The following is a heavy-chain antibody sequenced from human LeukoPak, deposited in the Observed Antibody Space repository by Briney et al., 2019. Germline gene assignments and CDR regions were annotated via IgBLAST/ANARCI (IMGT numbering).Heavy chain of an antibody. D-gene: IGHD3-3*01. J-gene: IGHJ4*02. CDR2: IYYSGST. CDR3: ARGGGYDFWSGYYCFDY. Sequence: SETLSLTCTVSGGSISSGGYYWSWIRQHPGKGLEWIGYIYYSGSTYYNPSLKSRVTISVDTSKNQFSLKLSSVTAADTAVYYCARGGGYDFWSGYYCFDYWGQGTLVTVSS. CDR1: GGSISSGGYY. V-gene: IGHV4-31*03.